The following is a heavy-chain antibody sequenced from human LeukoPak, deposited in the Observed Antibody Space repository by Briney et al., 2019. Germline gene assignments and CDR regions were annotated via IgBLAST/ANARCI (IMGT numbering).Heavy chain of an antibody. CDR3: ARDGIYCSSTSCSHTLFDY. V-gene: IGHV4-59*12. CDR1: GGSISTYY. CDR2: IYYTGTT. J-gene: IGHJ4*02. Sequence: ASETLSLTCTVSGGSISTYYWSWIRQPPGKGLEWIGYIYYTGTTDYNPSLKSRVTISVDTSKNQFSLDLSSVTAADTAVYYCARDGIYCSSTSCSHTLFDYWGQGTLVTVSS. D-gene: IGHD2-2*01.